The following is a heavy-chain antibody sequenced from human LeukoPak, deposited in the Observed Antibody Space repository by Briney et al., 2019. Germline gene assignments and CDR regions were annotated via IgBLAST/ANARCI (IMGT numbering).Heavy chain of an antibody. Sequence: GGSLRLSCAASGFTFSSHGMHWVRQAPGKGLEWVALIWYDGSKKYYADSVKGRFTISRDDSKNTLYLQMHSLRAEDTAVYYCARDLSDGSLHFDYWVQGTLVTVSS. CDR2: IWYDGSKK. CDR1: GFTFSSHG. D-gene: IGHD5-18*01. CDR3: ARDLSDGSLHFDY. J-gene: IGHJ4*02. V-gene: IGHV3-33*01.